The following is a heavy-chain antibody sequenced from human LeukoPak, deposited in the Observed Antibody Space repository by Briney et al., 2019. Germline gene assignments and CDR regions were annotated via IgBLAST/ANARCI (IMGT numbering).Heavy chain of an antibody. CDR1: GFPVSSNY. V-gene: IGHV3-53*01. CDR2: IYSGGST. CDR3: AKECYDRSGYCFDY. D-gene: IGHD3-22*01. Sequence: GGSLILSCAASGFPVSSNYMSGVGPAPGKGLEWVSVIYSGGSTYYADSVKGRFTISRDNSKNKLYLQMNNLRAEDTAVYYYAKECYDRSGYCFDYWGQGTLVTVSS. J-gene: IGHJ4*02.